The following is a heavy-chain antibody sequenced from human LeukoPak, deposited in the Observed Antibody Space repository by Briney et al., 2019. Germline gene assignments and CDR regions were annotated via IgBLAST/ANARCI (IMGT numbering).Heavy chain of an antibody. CDR3: ARDRPGMRAGIPTDY. Sequence: ASVKVSCKASGYTFTSYGISWVRQAPGQGLEWMVWISAYNGNTNYAQKLQGRVTMTTDTSMSTAYMELRSLRSDDTAVYYCARDRPGMRAGIPTDYWGQGTLVTVSS. D-gene: IGHD2-2*02. CDR1: GYTFTSYG. J-gene: IGHJ4*02. CDR2: ISAYNGNT. V-gene: IGHV1-18*01.